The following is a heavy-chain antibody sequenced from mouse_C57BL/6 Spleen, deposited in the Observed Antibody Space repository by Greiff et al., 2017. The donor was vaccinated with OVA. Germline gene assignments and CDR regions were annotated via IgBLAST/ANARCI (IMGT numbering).Heavy chain of an antibody. Sequence: EVQLQQSGPELAKPGASVKIPCKASGYTFTDYNMDWVKQSHGKSLEWIGDINPNNGGTIYNQKFKGKATLTVDKSSSTAYMELRSLTSEDTAVYYCARVGTTVVAPWAMDYWGQGTSVTVSS. CDR3: ARVGTTVVAPWAMDY. V-gene: IGHV1-18*01. CDR2: INPNNGGT. CDR1: GYTFTDYN. D-gene: IGHD1-1*01. J-gene: IGHJ4*01.